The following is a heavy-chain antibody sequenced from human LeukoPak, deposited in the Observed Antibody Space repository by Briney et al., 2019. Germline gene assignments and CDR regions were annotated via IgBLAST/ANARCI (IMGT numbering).Heavy chain of an antibody. J-gene: IGHJ4*02. CDR2: IFGSGGSA. D-gene: IGHD2-15*01. CDR1: GFTFGSYA. CDR3: AKTTTGYSSGRYPAWPIDY. Sequence: GGSLRLSCAASGFTFGSYAMYWVRQAPGKGLEWVSGIFGSGGSAHYAGSVKGQFTISRDKSKITVYLQMDSLRVEDTAIYYCAKTTTGYSSGRYPAWPIDYWGQGTLVTVSS. V-gene: IGHV3-23*01.